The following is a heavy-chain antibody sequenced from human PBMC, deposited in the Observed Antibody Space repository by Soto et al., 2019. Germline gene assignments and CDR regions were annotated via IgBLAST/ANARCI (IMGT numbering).Heavy chain of an antibody. V-gene: IGHV3-23*01. CDR2: ISGSGGST. CDR3: AKVGMYYDFWSGMDV. D-gene: IGHD3-3*01. CDR1: GFTFRSYA. Sequence: GGSMILSCAASGFTFRSYAMSWVRQAPGKGLEWVSAISGSGGSTYYADSVKGRFTISRDNSKNTLYLQMNSLRAEDTAVYYCAKVGMYYDFWSGMDVCGQGTTVTVSS. J-gene: IGHJ6*02.